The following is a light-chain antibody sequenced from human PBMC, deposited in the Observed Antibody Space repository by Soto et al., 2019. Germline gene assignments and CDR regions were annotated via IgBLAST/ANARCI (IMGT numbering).Light chain of an antibody. CDR1: QSVTSGY. J-gene: IGKJ1*01. CDR3: QQYVASPSAWT. CDR2: DAS. Sequence: EIVLTQSPGTLSLSAGERATLSCRASQSVTSGYLAWYQQKPGQAPRLLIYDASGRATGIPDRFSGSGSGTDFTLTISRLEPDDFAVYYCQQYVASPSAWTFGHGSKVEIK. V-gene: IGKV3-20*01.